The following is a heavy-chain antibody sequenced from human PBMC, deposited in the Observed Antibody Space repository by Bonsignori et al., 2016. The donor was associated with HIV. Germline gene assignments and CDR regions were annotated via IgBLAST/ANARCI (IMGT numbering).Heavy chain of an antibody. V-gene: IGHV4-39*07. Sequence: QLQLQESGPGLVKPSEALSLTCSVSGGSIITNDYYWGWIRQPPGKDLEWIGSISYTESTYYNPSLKSRVTISVDTSKNQFSLKLKSVTAADTAIYYCARDPRYCTGGTCYGNWFDPWGQGTLVTVSS. CDR1: GGSIITNDYY. CDR2: ISYTEST. J-gene: IGHJ5*02. D-gene: IGHD2-15*01. CDR3: ARDPRYCTGGTCYGNWFDP.